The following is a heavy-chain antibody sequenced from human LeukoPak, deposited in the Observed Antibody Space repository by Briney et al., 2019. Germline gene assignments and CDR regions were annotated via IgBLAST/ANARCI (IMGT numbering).Heavy chain of an antibody. D-gene: IGHD6-6*01. V-gene: IGHV1-2*02. Sequence: ASVKVSCKASGYTFTGYYMHCVRQAPGQGLEWMGWINPNSGGTNCAQKFQGRVTMTRDTSISTAYMELSRLRSDDTAVYYCARDGDSSSSYRWSDPWGQGTLVTVSS. CDR2: INPNSGGT. CDR3: ARDGDSSSSYRWSDP. CDR1: GYTFTGYY. J-gene: IGHJ5*02.